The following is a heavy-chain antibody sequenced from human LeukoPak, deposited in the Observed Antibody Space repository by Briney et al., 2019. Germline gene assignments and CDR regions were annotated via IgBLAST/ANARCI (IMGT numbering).Heavy chain of an antibody. CDR3: AKSFLTGYSLFDS. CDR2: IRQDGSEK. Sequence: GGSLRLSCVASGFTFSSYWMTWVRQAPGKGLEWVANIRQDGSEKYYVDSMKGRFTISRDNSKTTLYVQMNSLRAEDTAVYYCAKSFLTGYSLFDSWGQGTLVTVSS. V-gene: IGHV3-7*03. J-gene: IGHJ4*02. D-gene: IGHD3-9*01. CDR1: GFTFSSYW.